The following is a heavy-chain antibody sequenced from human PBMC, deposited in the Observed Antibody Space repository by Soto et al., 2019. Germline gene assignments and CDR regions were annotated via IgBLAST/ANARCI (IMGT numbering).Heavy chain of an antibody. CDR2: IIPIFGTA. CDR3: ARARAAMGVSYYYYGMDV. D-gene: IGHD5-18*01. V-gene: IGHV1-69*01. Sequence: QVQLVQSGAEVRKPGSSVKVSCKASGGTFSRHAISWVRQAPGQGLEWMGGIIPIFGTANYAQKFQGRVTITADESTSTAYMELSSLRSEDTAVYYCARARAAMGVSYYYYGMDVWGQGTTVTVSS. CDR1: GGTFSRHA. J-gene: IGHJ6*02.